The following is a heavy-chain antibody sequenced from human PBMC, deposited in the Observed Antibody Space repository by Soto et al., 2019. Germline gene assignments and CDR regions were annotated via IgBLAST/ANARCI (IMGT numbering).Heavy chain of an antibody. Sequence: EVQLVESGGGLVKPGGSLRLSCASSGFTFSSYSMKWVRQAPGKGLEWVSSISSSSSYIYYADSVKGRFTISRDNAKNSLFLQMNSLRAEDTSVYYCARDMVNVCSGGSCYWPAFDIWGQWTMVTVSS. CDR3: ARDMVNVCSGGSCYWPAFDI. CDR2: ISSSSSYI. D-gene: IGHD2-15*01. J-gene: IGHJ3*02. V-gene: IGHV3-21*01. CDR1: GFTFSSYS.